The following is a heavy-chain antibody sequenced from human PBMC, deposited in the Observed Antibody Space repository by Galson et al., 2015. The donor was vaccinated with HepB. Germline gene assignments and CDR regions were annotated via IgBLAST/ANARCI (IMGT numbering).Heavy chain of an antibody. CDR1: GYTISNIY. J-gene: IGHJ6*02. CDR2: IYSDGST. Sequence: SLRLSCAASGYTISNIYVSWVRQAPGKGLEWVSLIYSDGSTYYADSVEGRFTISRDNSKNTLYLQMNSLRPEDTAVYYCSKDQGDGYRNYYYYYGMDVWGQGTTVTVSS. CDR3: SKDQGDGYRNYYYYYGMDV. V-gene: IGHV3-66*02. D-gene: IGHD5-24*01.